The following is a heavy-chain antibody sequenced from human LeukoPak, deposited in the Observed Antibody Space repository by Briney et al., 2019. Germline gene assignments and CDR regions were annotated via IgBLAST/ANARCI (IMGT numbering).Heavy chain of an antibody. CDR2: NYNSGST. J-gene: IGHJ4*02. V-gene: IGHV4-61*02. CDR3: ARGGQQLILPWDN. D-gene: IGHD6-13*01. Sequence: PSEALSLTCTVSRGSISSGSSYGSWIRHPAGKGLEWIGRNYNSGSTNYNPSLKSRVTISVDTSKNQFSLKLNSVTAADTAVYYCARGGQQLILPWDNSGQRTLVTVSS. CDR1: RGSISSGSSY.